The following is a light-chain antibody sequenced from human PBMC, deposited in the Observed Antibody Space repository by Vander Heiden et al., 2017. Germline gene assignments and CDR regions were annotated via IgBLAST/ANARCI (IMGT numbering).Light chain of an antibody. CDR3: QQYYATPLT. CDR1: QTVLYDYDNKNY. J-gene: IGKJ4*01. Sequence: DVVMTQSQDSLVVSLGGRATINCKSSQTVLYDYDNKNYLAWYRQKPGQPPKLLISWASTRESGVPDRFSGSGSGIDFTLTISSLQAEDVAIYYCQQYYATPLTFGGGTKVEIK. V-gene: IGKV4-1*01. CDR2: WAS.